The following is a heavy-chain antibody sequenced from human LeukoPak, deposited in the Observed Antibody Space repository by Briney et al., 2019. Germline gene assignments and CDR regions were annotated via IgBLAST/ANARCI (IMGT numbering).Heavy chain of an antibody. Sequence: GGSLRLSCAASGFTFNTYGMHWVRQAPGKGLEWLAVIWYDGSNKYYADSVKGRFTISRDNSKNTLYLQMNSLRAEDTAVYYCVRDNSGSVVRGVPQYWGQGTLVTVSS. V-gene: IGHV3-33*01. CDR2: IWYDGSNK. CDR1: GFTFNTYG. D-gene: IGHD3-10*01. CDR3: VRDNSGSVVRGVPQY. J-gene: IGHJ4*02.